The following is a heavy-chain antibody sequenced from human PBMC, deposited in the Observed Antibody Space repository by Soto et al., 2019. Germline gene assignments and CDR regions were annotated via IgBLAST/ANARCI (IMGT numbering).Heavy chain of an antibody. CDR3: ARDGGTYFAY. CDR1: GFTFSTYW. D-gene: IGHD3-16*01. J-gene: IGHJ4*02. CDR2: LDNDGTNT. Sequence: EVQLVESGGGLVQPGGSLRLSCAASGFTFSTYWIHWVRQAPGKGLVWVSRLDNDGTNTRYADSVKGRFTVSRDNGKNTVYLQMDSLRAEDTAVYYCARDGGTYFAYWGQGTLVTVSS. V-gene: IGHV3-74*01.